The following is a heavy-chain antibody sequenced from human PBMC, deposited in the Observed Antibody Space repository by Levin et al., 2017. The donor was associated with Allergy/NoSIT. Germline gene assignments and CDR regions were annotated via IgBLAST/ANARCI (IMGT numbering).Heavy chain of an antibody. CDR2: INPNSGGT. D-gene: IGHD2-21*01. CDR3: ARVVNSIAYCGGDCYTNGY. CDR1: GYTFTGYY. V-gene: IGHV1-2*06. J-gene: IGHJ4*02. Sequence: GESLKISCKASGYTFTGYYMHWVRQAPGQGLEWMGRINPNSGGTNYAQKFQGRVTMTRDTSISSAYMELSRLRSDDTAVYYCARVVNSIAYCGGDCYTNGYWGQGTLVTVSS.